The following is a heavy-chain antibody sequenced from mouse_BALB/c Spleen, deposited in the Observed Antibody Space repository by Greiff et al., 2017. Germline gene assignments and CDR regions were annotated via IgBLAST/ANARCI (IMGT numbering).Heavy chain of an antibody. CDR1: GYTFTSYV. J-gene: IGHJ4*01. Sequence: VQLQQSGPELVKPGASVKMSCKASGYTFTSYVMHWVKQKPGQGLEWIGYINPYNDGTKYNEKFKGKATLTSDKSSSTAYMELSSLTSEDSAVYYCAREGDYYGSPMDYWGQGTSVTVSS. CDR3: AREGDYYGSPMDY. D-gene: IGHD1-1*01. CDR2: INPYNDGT. V-gene: IGHV1-14*01.